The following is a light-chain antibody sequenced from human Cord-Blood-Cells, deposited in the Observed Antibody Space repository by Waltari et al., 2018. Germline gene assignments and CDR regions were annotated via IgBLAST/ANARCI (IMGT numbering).Light chain of an antibody. CDR2: DAS. CDR1: QSVSSY. CDR3: QQRSNWPPWT. V-gene: IGKV3-11*01. J-gene: IGKJ1*01. Sequence: EIVLTQSPATLSLSPGERATLSCRASQSVSSYLAWYQQKPGQAPRLLIYDASNMATGIPARFSGSGSGTDFTLTISRLEPEDFAVYYCQQRSNWPPWTFGQGTKVEIK.